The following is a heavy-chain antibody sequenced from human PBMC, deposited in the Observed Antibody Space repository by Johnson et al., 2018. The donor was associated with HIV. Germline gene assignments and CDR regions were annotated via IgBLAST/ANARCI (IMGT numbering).Heavy chain of an antibody. Sequence: QVQVVESGGGVVQPGRSLRLSCAASGFTFSDYYMTWIRQAPGQGLEWVSYISSSGGTIYYADSVKGRFTISRDNAKNSLYLQMNSLRGEDTAVYYCASPGFGEGVPDAFDIWGQGTMVTVSS. V-gene: IGHV3-11*04. CDR1: GFTFSDYY. CDR3: ASPGFGEGVPDAFDI. J-gene: IGHJ3*02. D-gene: IGHD3-10*01. CDR2: ISSSGGTI.